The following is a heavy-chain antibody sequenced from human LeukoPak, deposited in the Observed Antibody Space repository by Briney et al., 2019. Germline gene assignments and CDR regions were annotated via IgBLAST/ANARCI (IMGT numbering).Heavy chain of an antibody. CDR1: GFTLSKYG. CDR3: ASGARGDDFWSSDY. Sequence: GGSLRLSCAASGFTLSKYGMHWVRQAPGKGLEWVAFIRFDGSNKYYADSAKGRFTVSRDNSKNTLWLQTNSLRAEDTAVYYCASGARGDDFWSSDYWGQGTLVTVSS. V-gene: IGHV3-30*02. D-gene: IGHD3-3*01. CDR2: IRFDGSNK. J-gene: IGHJ4*02.